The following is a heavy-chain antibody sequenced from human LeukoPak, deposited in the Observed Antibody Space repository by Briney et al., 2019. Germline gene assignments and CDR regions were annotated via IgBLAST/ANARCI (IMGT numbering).Heavy chain of an antibody. J-gene: IGHJ4*02. CDR1: DDSISSYY. CDR2: SYYSGST. Sequence: PSETLSLTCTVSDDSISSYYWSWIRQPPGKGLEWIGYSYYSGSTDYNPSLRSRVTISVDTSKNQFSLKLSSVTAADTAMYYCAGDDVYFDYWGQGTLVTVSS. V-gene: IGHV4-59*01. CDR3: AGDDVYFDY.